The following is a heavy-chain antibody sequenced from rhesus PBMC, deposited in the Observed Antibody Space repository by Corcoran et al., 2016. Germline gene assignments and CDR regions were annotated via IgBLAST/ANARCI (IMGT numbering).Heavy chain of an antibody. CDR3: ARHKYYSNYVDY. V-gene: IGHV4S11*01. Sequence: QVQLQESGPGLVKPSEPLSLTCAVSGYSIISSYWSWLLQAPGKGLEWIGRIESSGSTYYNPSLKSRVTLSVDTSKNQFSLKMSSVTAADTAVYYCARHKYYSNYVDYWGQGVLVTVSS. CDR1: GYSIISSY. CDR2: IESSGST. D-gene: IGHD3-3*01. J-gene: IGHJ4*01.